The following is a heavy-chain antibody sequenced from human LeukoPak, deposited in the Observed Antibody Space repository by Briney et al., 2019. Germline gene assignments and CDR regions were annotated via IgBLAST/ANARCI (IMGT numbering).Heavy chain of an antibody. CDR1: GFTFDDYA. J-gene: IGHJ5*02. Sequence: SLRLSCAASGFTFDDYAMHWVRQAPGKRLEWVSGISWNSGSIGYADSVKGRFTISRDNAKNSLYLQMNSLRAEDTALYYCAKDIARYYYDSSGSINWFDPWGQGTLVTVSS. CDR2: ISWNSGSI. D-gene: IGHD3-22*01. CDR3: AKDIARYYYDSSGSINWFDP. V-gene: IGHV3-9*01.